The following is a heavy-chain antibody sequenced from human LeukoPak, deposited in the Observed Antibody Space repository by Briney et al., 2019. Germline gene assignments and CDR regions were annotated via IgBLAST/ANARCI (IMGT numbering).Heavy chain of an antibody. Sequence: SETLSLTCTVSGGSISSSSYHWGWIRQPPGKGLEWIGSIYYSGSTYYNPSLKSRVTISVDTSKNQFSLKLSSVTAADTAVYCCATQPRYDLWSGYYTGSYYYYYMDVWGKGTTVTVSS. CDR2: IYYSGST. J-gene: IGHJ6*03. CDR1: GGSISSSSYH. CDR3: ATQPRYDLWSGYYTGSYYYYYMDV. D-gene: IGHD3-3*01. V-gene: IGHV4-39*01.